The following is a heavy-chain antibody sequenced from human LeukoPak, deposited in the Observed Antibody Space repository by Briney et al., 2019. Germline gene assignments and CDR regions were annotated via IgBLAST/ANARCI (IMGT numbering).Heavy chain of an antibody. CDR3: ARYCSSTSCYNFDY. J-gene: IGHJ4*02. D-gene: IGHD2-2*01. Sequence: PGGSLRLSCAASGFTFSSYSMNWVRQAPGKGLEWVSYISSSSSTIYYADSVKGRFTISRDNAKNSLYLQMNSLRAEDTAVYYCARYCSSTSCYNFDYWGQGTLVTVSS. V-gene: IGHV3-48*01. CDR1: GFTFSSYS. CDR2: ISSSSSTI.